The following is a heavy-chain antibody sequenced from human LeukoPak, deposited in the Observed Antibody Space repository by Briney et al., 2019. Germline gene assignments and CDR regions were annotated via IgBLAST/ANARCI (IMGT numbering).Heavy chain of an antibody. Sequence: GASVKVSCKSSGYTFTIYYMHRVRQAPGQGLEWMGIINPSGGSTSYAQKFQGRVTMTRDTSTSTVYMELSSLRSEDTAVYYCARLMVRGVSPCGMDVWGQGTTVTVSS. J-gene: IGHJ6*02. CDR2: INPSGGST. CDR3: ARLMVRGVSPCGMDV. D-gene: IGHD3-10*01. CDR1: GYTFTIYY. V-gene: IGHV1-46*01.